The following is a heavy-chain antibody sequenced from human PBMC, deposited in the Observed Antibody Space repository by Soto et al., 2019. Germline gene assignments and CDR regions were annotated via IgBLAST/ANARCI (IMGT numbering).Heavy chain of an antibody. CDR3: ARDTLHNCSGGSCYPH. CDR2: IYYSGST. J-gene: IGHJ4*02. CDR1: GGSISSGGYY. V-gene: IGHV4-31*03. D-gene: IGHD2-15*01. Sequence: SETLSLTCTVSGGSISSGGYYWSWIRQHPGKGLEWIGYIYYSGSTYYNPSLKSRVTISVDTSKNQFSLKLSSVTAADTAVYYCARDTLHNCSGGSCYPHWGQGTLVTVSS.